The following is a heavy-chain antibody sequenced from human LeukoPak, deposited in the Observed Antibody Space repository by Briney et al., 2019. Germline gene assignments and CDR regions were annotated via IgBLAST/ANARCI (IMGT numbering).Heavy chain of an antibody. V-gene: IGHV3-23*01. CDR2: ISGSGGST. CDR3: AKGGDGFY. Sequence: GGSLRHSCAASGFTFSSYAMSWVRPAPGKGLEWVSDISGSGGSTYYADSVKGRFTISRDNSKNTLYLQMNSLRAEDTGVYCCAKGGDGFYWGQGSRVTVSS. D-gene: IGHD5-24*01. CDR1: GFTFSSYA. J-gene: IGHJ4*02.